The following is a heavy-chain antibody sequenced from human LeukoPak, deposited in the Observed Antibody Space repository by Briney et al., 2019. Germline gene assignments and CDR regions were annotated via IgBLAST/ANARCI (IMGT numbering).Heavy chain of an antibody. CDR2: ITTYNGNT. V-gene: IGHV1-18*01. D-gene: IGHD2-2*01. CDR1: GYTFTNFG. J-gene: IGHJ6*02. Sequence: GASVKVSCKASGYTFTNFGISWVRQAPGQGLEWLGWITTYNGNTNYAQKVQDRVTMTSDTSTSTAYMELRSLTSDDTAVYYCARSDCSSSSCHYYYYYMDVWGQGTTVTVSS. CDR3: ARSDCSSSSCHYYYYYMDV.